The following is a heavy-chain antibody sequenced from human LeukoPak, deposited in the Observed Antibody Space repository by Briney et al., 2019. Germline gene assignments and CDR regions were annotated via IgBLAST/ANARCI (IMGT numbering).Heavy chain of an antibody. D-gene: IGHD3-10*01. CDR3: ARDQFSYYGPRVSYFDY. V-gene: IGHV3-9*01. CDR2: ISWNSGSI. CDR1: GFTFDDYA. J-gene: IGHJ4*02. Sequence: GGSLRLSCAASGFTFDDYAMHWVRQAPGKGLEWVSGISWNSGSIGYADSVKGRFTISRDNAKNSLYLQMNSLRAEDTAVYYCARDQFSYYGPRVSYFDYWGQGTLVTVSS.